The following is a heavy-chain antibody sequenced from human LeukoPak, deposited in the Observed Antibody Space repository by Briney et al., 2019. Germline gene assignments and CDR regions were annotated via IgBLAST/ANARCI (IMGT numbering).Heavy chain of an antibody. J-gene: IGHJ5*02. D-gene: IGHD2-21*02. V-gene: IGHV4-39*01. CDR3: ARSQKVIVVVTNWFDP. Sequence: SETLSLTCTVSGGSISSSSYYWGWIRQPPGKGLEWFGSIYYSGSTYYNPSLKSRVTISVDTSQNQFSLKLSSVTAADTAVYYCARSQKVIVVVTNWFDPWGQGTLVTVSS. CDR2: IYYSGST. CDR1: GGSISSSSYY.